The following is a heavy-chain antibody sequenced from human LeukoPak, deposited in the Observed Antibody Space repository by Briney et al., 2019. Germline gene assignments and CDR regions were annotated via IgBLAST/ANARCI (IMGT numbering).Heavy chain of an antibody. V-gene: IGHV1-18*01. Sequence: ASVKVSCNASGYTFTSYGISLVRQAPGQGLEWMGWISAYNGNTNYAQKLQGRVTMTTDTSTSTAYMELRSLRSDDTAVYYCARVPAWGGELDYWGQGTLVTVSS. CDR1: GYTFTSYG. D-gene: IGHD3-16*01. CDR3: ARVPAWGGELDY. J-gene: IGHJ4*02. CDR2: ISAYNGNT.